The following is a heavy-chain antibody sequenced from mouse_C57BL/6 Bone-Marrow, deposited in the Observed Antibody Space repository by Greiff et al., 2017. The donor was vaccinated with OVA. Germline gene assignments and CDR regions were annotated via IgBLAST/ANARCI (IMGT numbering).Heavy chain of an antibody. CDR3: TTSDYYGHSGFDY. J-gene: IGHJ2*01. V-gene: IGHV14-4*01. Sequence: VQLKESGAELVRPGASVKLSCTASGFNIKDDYMHWVKQRPEQGLEWIGWIDPENGDTEYASKFQGKATITADTSSNTAYLQLSSLTSEDTAVYYCTTSDYYGHSGFDYWGQGTTLTVSS. D-gene: IGHD2-1*01. CDR2: IDPENGDT. CDR1: GFNIKDDY.